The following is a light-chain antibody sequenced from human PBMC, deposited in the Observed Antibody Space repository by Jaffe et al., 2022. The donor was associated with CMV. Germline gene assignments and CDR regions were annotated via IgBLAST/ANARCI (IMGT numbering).Light chain of an antibody. CDR2: AAS. CDR3: QQYSNLPLT. CDR1: QDIGKY. V-gene: IGKV1-33*01. J-gene: IGKJ4*01. Sequence: DIQMTQSPSSLSASVGDRVTITCQASQDIGKYLSWYQQKPGKAPKLLIYAASNFETGVSSRFSGSGSGTDFTFTISSLQPEDIATYYCQQYSNLPLTFGGGTTVKV.